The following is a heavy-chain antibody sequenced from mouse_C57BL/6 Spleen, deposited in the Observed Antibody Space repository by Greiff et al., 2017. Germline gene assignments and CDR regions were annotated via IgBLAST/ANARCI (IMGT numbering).Heavy chain of an antibody. Sequence: QVQLKQSGAELVRPGTSVKMSCKASGYTFTNYWIGWAKQRPGHGLEWIGDIYPGGGYTNYNEKFKGKATLTADKSSSTAYMQFSSLTSEDSAIYYCARLAYYYHEGKLFDYWGQGTTLTVSS. CDR1: GYTFTNYW. V-gene: IGHV1-63*01. CDR2: IYPGGGYT. D-gene: IGHD2-10*01. CDR3: ARLAYYYHEGKLFDY. J-gene: IGHJ2*01.